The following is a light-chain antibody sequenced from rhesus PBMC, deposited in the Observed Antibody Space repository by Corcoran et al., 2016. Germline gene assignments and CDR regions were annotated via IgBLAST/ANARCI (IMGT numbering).Light chain of an antibody. V-gene: IGLV3S11*01. CDR3: GSWDNSGNHYI. Sequence: STGLTQEPALSVALGHAVRMTCQGDSLKTSYATWYQQRPGHVPVLVIYGNTNRPSGIPGRFSGSWSGNTGSLTITGAQVEDEADYYCGSWDNSGNHYIFGSGTRLTVL. J-gene: IGLJ1*01. CDR1: SLKTSY. CDR2: GNT.